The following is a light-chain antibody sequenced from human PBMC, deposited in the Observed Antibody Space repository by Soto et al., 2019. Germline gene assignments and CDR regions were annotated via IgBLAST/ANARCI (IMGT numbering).Light chain of an antibody. J-gene: IGLJ3*02. V-gene: IGLV2-14*01. CDR2: EVV. CDR1: SGDIGGYNS. CDR3: SSFTSSSTWV. Sequence: QSALTQPASVSGSPGQSITISCTGTSGDIGGYNSVSWYQQHPGKAPKLLIYEVVKRPSGVSNRFSGSKSGNTASLTISGLQADDVADYYCSSFTSSSTWVFGGGTKLTVL.